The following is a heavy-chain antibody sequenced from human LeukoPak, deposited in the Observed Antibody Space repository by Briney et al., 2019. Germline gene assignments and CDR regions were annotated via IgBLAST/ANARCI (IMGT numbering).Heavy chain of an antibody. V-gene: IGHV3-21*01. CDR2: ISSSGSYI. D-gene: IGHD3-22*01. Sequence: GGSLRLSCAASGFTFSSYSMNWVRQAPGKGLEWVSSISSSGSYIYYADSVKGRFTISRDNAKNSLYLQMNSLRAEDTAVYYCASLYYYDSSGYPRGDYWGQGTLVTVSS. CDR1: GFTFSSYS. CDR3: ASLYYYDSSGYPRGDY. J-gene: IGHJ4*02.